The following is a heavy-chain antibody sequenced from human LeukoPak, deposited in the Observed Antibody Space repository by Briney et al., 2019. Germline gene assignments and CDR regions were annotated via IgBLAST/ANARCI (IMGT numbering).Heavy chain of an antibody. CDR3: ARDEERYYYDSSGYYRGHAFDI. J-gene: IGHJ3*02. D-gene: IGHD3-22*01. V-gene: IGHV1-69*13. Sequence: GASVKVSCKASGGTFSSYAISWVRQAPGQGLEWMGGIIPIFGTANYAQKFQGRVTITADESTSTAYMELSSLRSVDTAVYYCARDEERYYYDSSGYYRGHAFDIWGQGTMVTVSS. CDR1: GGTFSSYA. CDR2: IIPIFGTA.